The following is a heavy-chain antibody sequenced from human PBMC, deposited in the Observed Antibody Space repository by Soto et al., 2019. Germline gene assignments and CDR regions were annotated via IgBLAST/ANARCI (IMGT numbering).Heavy chain of an antibody. V-gene: IGHV3-11*06. CDR3: ARGSIIRCMDV. CDR2: ISGGRDYI. D-gene: IGHD2-21*01. Sequence: PGGSLRLSCAASGFTFSDYYMSWIRQAPGKGLEWISFISGGRDYIDYADSLKGRFTISRDNAKNSLYLQMNSLRAGDTAVYFCARGSIIRCMDVWGQGTTVTVSS. J-gene: IGHJ6*02. CDR1: GFTFSDYY.